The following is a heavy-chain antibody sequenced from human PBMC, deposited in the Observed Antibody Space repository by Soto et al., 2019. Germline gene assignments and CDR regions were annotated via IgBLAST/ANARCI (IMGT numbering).Heavy chain of an antibody. CDR1: GGTFSSYA. CDR3: ARDRGPSSGYYPSWFAP. D-gene: IGHD3-22*01. Sequence: GASVKVSWKASGGTFSSYAISWVRQAPGQGLEWMGEIIPIFGTANYAQKFQGRVTITADESTSTAYMELSSLRSEDTAVYYCARDRGPSSGYYPSWFAPWGQGTLVPVSS. V-gene: IGHV1-69*13. J-gene: IGHJ5*02. CDR2: IIPIFGTA.